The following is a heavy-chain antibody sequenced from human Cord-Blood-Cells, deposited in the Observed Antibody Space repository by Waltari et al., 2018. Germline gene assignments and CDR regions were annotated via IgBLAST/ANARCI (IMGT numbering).Heavy chain of an antibody. D-gene: IGHD6-13*01. CDR3: ARDDPGEQQLVQGYYYYGIDV. V-gene: IGHV1-69*01. J-gene: IGHJ6*02. Sequence: QVQLVQSGAEVKKPGSSVKVSCKASGGTFSSYAISWVRQAPGQGREWMGGIIPILGTANYAQKFQGRVTITADESTSTAYMELSSLRTEDTAVYYCARDDPGEQQLVQGYYYYGIDVWGQGTTVTVSS. CDR2: IIPILGTA. CDR1: GGTFSSYA.